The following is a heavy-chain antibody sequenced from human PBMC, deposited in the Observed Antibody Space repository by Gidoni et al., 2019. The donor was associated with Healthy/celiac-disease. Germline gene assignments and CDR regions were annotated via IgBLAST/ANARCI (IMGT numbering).Heavy chain of an antibody. J-gene: IGHJ4*02. V-gene: IGHV3-23*01. CDR3: AKGEIQLWITRGFDY. CDR1: GFTFSSYA. CDR2: ISGSGGST. D-gene: IGHD5-18*01. Sequence: EVQLLESGGGLVQPGGSLRLPCAASGFTFSSYAMSWVRQAPGKGLEWVSAISGSGGSTYYADSVKGRFTISRDNSKNTLYLQMNSLRAEDTAVYYCAKGEIQLWITRGFDYWGQGTLVTVSS.